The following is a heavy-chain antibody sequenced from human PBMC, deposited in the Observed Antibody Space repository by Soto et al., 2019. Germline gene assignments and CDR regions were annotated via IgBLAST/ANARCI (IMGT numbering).Heavy chain of an antibody. J-gene: IGHJ6*03. CDR2: IYYSGST. CDR1: GGSISSGGYY. D-gene: IGHD2-15*01. CDR3: ARDVAATFHYYYYYYLDV. Sequence: QVQLQESGPGLVKPSQTLSLTCTVSGGSISSGGYYWSWIRQHPGKGLEWIGYIYYSGSTYYNPALKSRVIISVDTSKHQFSLKLSSVTAADTAVYYCARDVAATFHYYYYYYLDVWGKGTTVTVSS. V-gene: IGHV4-31*03.